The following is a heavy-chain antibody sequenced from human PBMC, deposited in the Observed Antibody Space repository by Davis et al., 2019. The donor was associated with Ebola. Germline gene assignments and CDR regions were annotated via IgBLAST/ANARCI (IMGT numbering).Heavy chain of an antibody. CDR2: INPSGGST. V-gene: IGHV1-46*01. CDR1: GYTFTSYY. CDR3: ARAVLSEYYDIGLDY. Sequence: AASVKVSCKASGYTFTSYYMHWVRQAPGQGLEWMGIINPSGGSTSYAQKFQGRVTITRDTSASTAYMELSSLRSEDTAVYYCARAVLSEYYDIGLDYWGQGTLVTVSS. D-gene: IGHD3-9*01. J-gene: IGHJ4*02.